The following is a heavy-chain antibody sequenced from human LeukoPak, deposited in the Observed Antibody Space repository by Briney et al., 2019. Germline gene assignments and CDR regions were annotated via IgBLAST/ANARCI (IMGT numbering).Heavy chain of an antibody. J-gene: IGHJ4*02. CDR2: ISAYNGNT. Sequence: ASLKVSYKASGYTCTSYGISWVRQGPGQGLEWMGWISAYNGNTNYAQKLQGRVTMTTDTSTSTAYMELRSLRSDDTAVYYCARGYQLPFDYWGQGTLVTVSS. V-gene: IGHV1-18*01. CDR3: ARGYQLPFDY. CDR1: GYTCTSYG. D-gene: IGHD2-2*01.